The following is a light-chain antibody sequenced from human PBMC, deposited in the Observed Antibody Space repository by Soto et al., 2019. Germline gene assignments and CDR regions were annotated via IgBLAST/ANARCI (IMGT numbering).Light chain of an antibody. CDR3: QQLGT. CDR1: QSISSG. V-gene: IGKV1-5*03. CDR2: KAS. J-gene: IGKJ1*01. Sequence: DIQMTQSPSTLSTSVGDRVTITCRASQSISSGLAWYKQKPGKAPKLLIYKASSLESGVPSRFSGSGSGTEFTLTISSLQPDDFATYYCQQLGTFGQGTKVEIK.